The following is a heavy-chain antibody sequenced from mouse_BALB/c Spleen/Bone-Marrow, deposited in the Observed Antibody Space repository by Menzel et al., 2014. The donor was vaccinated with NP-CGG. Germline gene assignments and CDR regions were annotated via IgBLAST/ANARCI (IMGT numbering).Heavy chain of an antibody. CDR2: IDPANGNT. J-gene: IGHJ2*01. CDR3: ANYYYGYYFDY. V-gene: IGHV14-3*02. Sequence: VQLKESGAELVKPGASVKLSCTASGFNIKDTYMHWVKQRPEQGLEWIGRIDPANGNTKYDPKFQDKATITADTSSNTAYLQLSSLTSEDTAVYYGANYYYGYYFDYWGQGTTLTVSS. CDR1: GFNIKDTY. D-gene: IGHD1-1*01.